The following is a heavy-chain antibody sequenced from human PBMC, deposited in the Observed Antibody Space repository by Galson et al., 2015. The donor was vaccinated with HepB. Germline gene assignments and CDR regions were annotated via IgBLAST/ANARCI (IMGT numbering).Heavy chain of an antibody. CDR1: GFTFSNAW. J-gene: IGHJ4*02. CDR3: TTHEEQWLVPWVLRFDFDY. CDR2: IKSKTDGGTT. Sequence: SLRLSCAASGFTFSNAWMSWVRQAPGKGLEWVGRIKSKTDGGTTDYAAPVKGRFTISRDDSKNTLYLQMNSLKTEDTAVYYCTTHEEQWLVPWVLRFDFDYWGQGTLVTVSS. D-gene: IGHD6-19*01. V-gene: IGHV3-15*01.